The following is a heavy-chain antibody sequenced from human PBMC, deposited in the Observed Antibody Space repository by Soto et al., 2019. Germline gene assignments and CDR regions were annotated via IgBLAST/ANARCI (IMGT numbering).Heavy chain of an antibody. CDR1: GFTFSSYS. Sequence: GGSLRLSCAASGFTFSSYSMNWVRQAPGKGLEWVSSISSSSSYIYYADSVKDRFTISRDNAKNSLYLQMNSLRAEDTAVYYCARDCLFNEWLAPYYGMDVWGQGTTVTVSS. J-gene: IGHJ6*02. CDR2: ISSSSSYI. CDR3: ARDCLFNEWLAPYYGMDV. D-gene: IGHD5-18*01. V-gene: IGHV3-21*01.